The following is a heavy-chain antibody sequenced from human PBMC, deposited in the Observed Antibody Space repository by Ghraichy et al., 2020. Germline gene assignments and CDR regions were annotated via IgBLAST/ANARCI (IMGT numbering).Heavy chain of an antibody. CDR2: ITGDGGGT. CDR3: AKAIPSMLDYSNIWNFDY. CDR1: GFTFSSDA. J-gene: IGHJ4*02. Sequence: GGSLRLSCAASGFTFSSDAMSWVRQAPGKGLEWVSAITGDGGGTYYADSVKGRFTISRDNSKNTLYLQMNSLRAEDTAVYYCAKAIPSMLDYSNIWNFDYWGQGTLVTVSS. D-gene: IGHD4-11*01. V-gene: IGHV3-23*01.